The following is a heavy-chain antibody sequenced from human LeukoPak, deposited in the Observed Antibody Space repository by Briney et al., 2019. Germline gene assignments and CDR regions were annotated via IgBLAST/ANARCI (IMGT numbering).Heavy chain of an antibody. Sequence: GGSLRLSCAASGFAFSDFAMSWVRQAPGKGLEGVSAVTNSGNTTYYADSVKGRFTISKDNSKSTLHLQLNSLRAEDTAIYFCARHRNFGANFAIDYWGQGTLVTVSS. J-gene: IGHJ4*02. CDR1: GFAFSDFA. CDR3: ARHRNFGANFAIDY. V-gene: IGHV3-23*01. CDR2: VTNSGNTT. D-gene: IGHD4/OR15-4a*01.